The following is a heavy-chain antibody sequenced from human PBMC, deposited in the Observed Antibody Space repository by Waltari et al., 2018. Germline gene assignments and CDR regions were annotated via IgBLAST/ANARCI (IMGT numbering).Heavy chain of an antibody. CDR1: GGSFSGSY. J-gene: IGHJ6*03. V-gene: IGHV4-34*01. CDR3: ARAVTEGDSGGYGRDDYYFYYYMDV. CDR2: INHSGDT. D-gene: IGHD3-22*01. Sequence: QVQLQQWGAGLLKPSETLSLTCGVYGGSFSGSYWNWIRQPPGKGLEWLGQINHSGDTNYSPSLKSRVSMSVDMAKNQFSLKLNSVTAADTAVYYCARAVTEGDSGGYGRDDYYFYYYMDVWGNGTTVTVSS.